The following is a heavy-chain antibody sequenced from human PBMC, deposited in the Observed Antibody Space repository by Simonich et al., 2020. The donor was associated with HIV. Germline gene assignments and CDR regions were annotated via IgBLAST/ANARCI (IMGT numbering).Heavy chain of an antibody. CDR2: IYYRGST. D-gene: IGHD1-26*01. Sequence: QVQLQESGPGLVRPSETLSLTCAVSGYSISSGYFWGGIRQPPGKGLEWIGYIYYRGSTNHNPSLKSRVTISVDTSKNQFSLQLSSVTAADTAVYYCARGFGTWELFDYWGQGTLVTVSS. J-gene: IGHJ4*02. CDR3: ARGFGTWELFDY. V-gene: IGHV4-38-2*01. CDR1: GYSISSGYF.